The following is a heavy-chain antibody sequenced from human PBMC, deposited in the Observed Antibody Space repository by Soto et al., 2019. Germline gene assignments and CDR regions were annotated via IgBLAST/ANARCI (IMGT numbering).Heavy chain of an antibody. Sequence: SVKVSCKASGGTFSSYAISWVRQAPGQGLEWMGGIIPIFGTANYAQKFQGRVTITADESTSTAYMELSSLRSEDTAVYYCARDLGGELLLAIWGQGTMVTVSS. CDR3: ARDLGGELLLAI. J-gene: IGHJ3*02. CDR1: GGTFSSYA. CDR2: IIPIFGTA. D-gene: IGHD1-26*01. V-gene: IGHV1-69*13.